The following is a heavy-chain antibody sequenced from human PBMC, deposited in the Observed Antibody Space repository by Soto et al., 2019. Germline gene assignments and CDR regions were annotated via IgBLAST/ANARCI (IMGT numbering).Heavy chain of an antibody. CDR1: GFSFVNYA. Sequence: GFVTLSCAACGFSFVNYAMNWVRQAPGKGLEWVSGLSGSGTSTYYADSVKGRFTISRDNSRDTLFLQMNSLTADDTAVYYCAKATTNGGWFNPFDSWGQGALVTVSS. CDR3: AKATTNGGWFNPFDS. D-gene: IGHD6-19*01. J-gene: IGHJ4*02. CDR2: LSGSGTST. V-gene: IGHV3-23*01.